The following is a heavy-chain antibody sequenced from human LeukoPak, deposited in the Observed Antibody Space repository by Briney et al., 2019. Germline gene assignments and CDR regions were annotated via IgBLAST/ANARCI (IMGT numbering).Heavy chain of an antibody. V-gene: IGHV3-74*01. Sequence: QPGGSLRLSGAASGFTFSNAWMSWVRQAPGKGLVWVSRINSDGSSTSYADSVKGRFTISRDNAKNTLCLQMNSLRAGDTAVYYCARETGSGHGMDVWGQGTTVTVSS. CDR3: ARETGSGHGMDV. CDR2: INSDGSST. J-gene: IGHJ6*02. D-gene: IGHD3-10*01. CDR1: GFTFSNAW.